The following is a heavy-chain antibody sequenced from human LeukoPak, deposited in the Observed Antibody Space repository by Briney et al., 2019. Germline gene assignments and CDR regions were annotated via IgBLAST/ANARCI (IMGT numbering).Heavy chain of an antibody. CDR3: ATPGLARAY. V-gene: IGHV4-34*01. J-gene: IGHJ4*02. D-gene: IGHD1-14*01. Sequence: SETLSLTCAVYGGSFSGYYWSWIRQPPGKGLEWIGSIYYSGNTYYNASLKSRVTISGDTSKNQFSLKLSSVTAADTAVYYCATPGLARAYWGQGTLVTVSS. CDR2: IYYSGNT. CDR1: GGSFSGYY.